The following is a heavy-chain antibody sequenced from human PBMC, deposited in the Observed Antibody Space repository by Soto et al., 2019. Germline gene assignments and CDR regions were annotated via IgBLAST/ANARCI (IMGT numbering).Heavy chain of an antibody. Sequence: QVQLVPSGAEVKKPGASVTVSCKASGYTFTSYGISWVRQAPGQGLEWMGWISAYNGNTNYAQKLQGRVTMTTDTSTSTAYMELRSLRSDDTAVYYCARGLPDYDFFGEAFDIWGQGTMVTVSS. CDR3: ARGLPDYDFFGEAFDI. V-gene: IGHV1-18*01. CDR1: GYTFTSYG. D-gene: IGHD3-3*01. J-gene: IGHJ3*02. CDR2: ISAYNGNT.